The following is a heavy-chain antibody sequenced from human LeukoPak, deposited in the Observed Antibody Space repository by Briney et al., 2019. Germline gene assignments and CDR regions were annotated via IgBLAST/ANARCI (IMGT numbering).Heavy chain of an antibody. CDR1: GFTFSSYA. CDR3: ARDGGYCSGGSCYFFSY. V-gene: IGHV3-30*04. Sequence: GGSLRLSCAASGFTFSSYAMHWVRQAPGKGLEWVAVISYDGSNKYYADSVKGRFTISRDNSKNTLYLQMNSLRADDTAVYYCARDGGYCSGGSCYFFSYWGQGTLVTVSS. J-gene: IGHJ4*02. D-gene: IGHD2-15*01. CDR2: ISYDGSNK.